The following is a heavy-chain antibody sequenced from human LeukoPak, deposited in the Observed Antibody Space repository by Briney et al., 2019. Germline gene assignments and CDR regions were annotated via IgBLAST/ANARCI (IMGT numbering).Heavy chain of an antibody. CDR2: IYYSGST. J-gene: IGHJ4*02. D-gene: IGHD4-17*01. V-gene: IGHV4-59*01. CDR1: GGSISSYY. CDR3: AREGHYDYGDSFDY. Sequence: PSETLSLTCTVSGGSISSYYWSWIRQPPGKGLEWIGYIYYSGSTNYNPSLKSRVTISVDTSKNQFSLKLSSVTAADTAVYYCAREGHYDYGDSFDYWGQGTLVTVSS.